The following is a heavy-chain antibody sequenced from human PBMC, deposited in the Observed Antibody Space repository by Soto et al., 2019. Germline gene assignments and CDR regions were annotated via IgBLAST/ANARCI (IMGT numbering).Heavy chain of an antibody. CDR1: GDSISNYF. Sequence: QVQLQESGPGLVTPSETLSLTCTVAGDSISNYFWSWIRQPPGKGLAWIGYMDYGGTIDYNPSLKSRVTISGDTAKRQFYLKLSSVTAAGTAVYYCARVWGDRGYDPIDSWGQGTLVTVSS. CDR3: ARVWGDRGYDPIDS. J-gene: IGHJ4*02. D-gene: IGHD5-12*01. V-gene: IGHV4-59*01. CDR2: MDYGGTI.